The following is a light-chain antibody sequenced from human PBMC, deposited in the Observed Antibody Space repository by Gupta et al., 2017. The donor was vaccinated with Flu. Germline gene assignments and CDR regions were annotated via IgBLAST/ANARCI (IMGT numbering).Light chain of an antibody. V-gene: IGKV1-5*03. J-gene: IGKJ3*01. CDR1: QSISSW. CDR3: QQYNSYLFT. CDR2: KAS. Sequence: GDRVTITCRASQSISSWLAWYQQKPGKAPKLLIYKASTLESGVPSRFSGSGSGTEFTLTISSLRPDDFATYYCQQYNSYLFTFGPGTKVEIK.